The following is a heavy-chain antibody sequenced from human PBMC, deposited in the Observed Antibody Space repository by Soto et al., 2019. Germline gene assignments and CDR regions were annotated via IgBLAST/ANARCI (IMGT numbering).Heavy chain of an antibody. J-gene: IGHJ4*02. Sequence: SETLSLTCGVSGGSLSGATYSWNWIRQPPGRGLEWIGYIFPSGTTYYNPSLKSRVTISIDVSKNQFSLSLRSLTAADTAVYYCARSREFDYWSQGTLVTVSS. CDR3: ARSREFDY. CDR2: IFPSGTT. CDR1: GGSLSGATYS. V-gene: IGHV4-30-2*01.